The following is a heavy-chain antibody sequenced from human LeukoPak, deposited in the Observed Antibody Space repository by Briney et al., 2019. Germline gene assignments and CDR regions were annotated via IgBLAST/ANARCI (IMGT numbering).Heavy chain of an antibody. CDR1: GYSFTSYW. CDR2: IYPGDSDT. Sequence: ESLKISCKGSGYSFTSYWIGWVRQMPGKGLEWMGIIYPGDSDTRYSPSFQGQVTISADKSISTAYLQWSSLKASDTAMYYCARAVVVPAAPSIYFDYWGQGTLVTVSS. J-gene: IGHJ4*02. V-gene: IGHV5-51*01. D-gene: IGHD2-2*01. CDR3: ARAVVVPAAPSIYFDY.